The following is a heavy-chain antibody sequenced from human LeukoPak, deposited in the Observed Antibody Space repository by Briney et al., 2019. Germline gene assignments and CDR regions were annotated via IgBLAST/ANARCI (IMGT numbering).Heavy chain of an antibody. CDR3: ARVPPQWLPNRDAFDI. J-gene: IGHJ3*02. D-gene: IGHD6-19*01. CDR1: GFTFSSYA. CDR2: ISGSGGST. Sequence: GGSLRLSCAASGFTFSSYAMSWVRQAPGKGLEWVSAISGSGGSTYYADSVKGRFTISRDNSKNTLYLQMNSLRAEDTAVYYCARVPPQWLPNRDAFDIWGQGTMVTVSS. V-gene: IGHV3-23*01.